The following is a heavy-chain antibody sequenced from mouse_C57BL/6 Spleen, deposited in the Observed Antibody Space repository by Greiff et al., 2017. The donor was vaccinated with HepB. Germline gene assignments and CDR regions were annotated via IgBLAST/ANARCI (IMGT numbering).Heavy chain of an antibody. J-gene: IGHJ2*01. CDR2: IYPGDGDT. CDR1: GYAFSSSW. V-gene: IGHV1-82*01. CDR3: APLITTVVDYYFDY. Sequence: VKLQESGPELVKPGASVKISCKASGYAFSSSWMNWVKQRPGKGLEWIGRIYPGDGDTNYNGKFKGKATLTADKSSSTAYMQLSSLTSEDSAVYFCAPLITTVVDYYFDYWGQGTTLTVSS. D-gene: IGHD1-1*01.